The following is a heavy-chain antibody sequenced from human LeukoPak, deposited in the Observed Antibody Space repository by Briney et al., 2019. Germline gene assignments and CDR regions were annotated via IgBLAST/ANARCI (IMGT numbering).Heavy chain of an antibody. Sequence: GGSLRLSCAASGFTFNTYTMNWARQAPGKGLEWLSSLDSSGAYIFYADSVKGRFIISRDNSKNTLYLQMNSLRAEDTAVYYCAKDDYYYGSGSDYYYYYMDVWGKGTTVTISS. V-gene: IGHV3-21*04. CDR2: LDSSGAYI. D-gene: IGHD3-10*01. CDR3: AKDDYYYGSGSDYYYYYMDV. CDR1: GFTFNTYT. J-gene: IGHJ6*03.